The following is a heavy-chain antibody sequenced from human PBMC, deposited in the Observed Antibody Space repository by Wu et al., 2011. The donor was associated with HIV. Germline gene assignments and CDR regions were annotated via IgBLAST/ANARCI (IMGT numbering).Heavy chain of an antibody. CDR3: ARDDDSGSSSFYGMDV. Sequence: QLVQSGAEVKKPGASVKVSCKASGYTFNTYAISWVRQAPGQGLEWMGWISAYTGDTHYAQNLQGRVTMTTDTSTSTAYMELRSLKSDDTAVYYCARDDDSGSSSFYGMDVWGQGTTVDRLL. J-gene: IGHJ6*02. CDR1: GYTFNTYA. V-gene: IGHV1-18*01. D-gene: IGHD1-26*01. CDR2: ISAYTGDT.